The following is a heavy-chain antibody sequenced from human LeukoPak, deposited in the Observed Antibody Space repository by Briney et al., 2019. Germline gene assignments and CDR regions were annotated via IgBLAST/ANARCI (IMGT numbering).Heavy chain of an antibody. D-gene: IGHD2-15*01. Sequence: GGSLRLSCAASGFTFSSYGMHWVRQAPGKGLEWVAVISYDGSNKYYADSVKGRFTISRDNPKNTLYLQMNSLRAEDTAVYYCAKLSVVVAASSLQFDYWGQGTLVTVSS. CDR3: AKLSVVVAASSLQFDY. V-gene: IGHV3-30*18. CDR2: ISYDGSNK. J-gene: IGHJ4*02. CDR1: GFTFSSYG.